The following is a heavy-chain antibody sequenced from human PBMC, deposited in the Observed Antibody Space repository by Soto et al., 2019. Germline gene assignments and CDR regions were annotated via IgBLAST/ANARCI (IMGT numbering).Heavy chain of an antibody. CDR3: ARGTDVSDGMDV. J-gene: IGHJ6*02. CDR1: GGSFSGYY. Sequence: SETLSLTCAVYGGSFSGYYWSWIRQPPGKGLEWIGEINHSGSTNYNPSLKSRVTISVDTSKNQFSLKLSSVTAADTAVYYCARGTDVSDGMDVWGQGTTVTV. V-gene: IGHV4-34*01. D-gene: IGHD1-1*01. CDR2: INHSGST.